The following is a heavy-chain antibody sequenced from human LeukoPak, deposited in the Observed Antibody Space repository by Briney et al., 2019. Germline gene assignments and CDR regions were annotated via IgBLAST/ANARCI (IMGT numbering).Heavy chain of an antibody. CDR1: GGSISSGSYY. CDR2: IYTSGST. Sequence: PPQSLSLTCTVSGGSISSGSYYWSWIRQPAGKGLEWIGRIYTSGSTNYNPSLKSRVTISVDTSKNQFSLKLSSVTAADTAVYYCARDYYDSSGYPAGDYWGQGTLVTVSS. CDR3: ARDYYDSSGYPAGDY. V-gene: IGHV4-61*02. D-gene: IGHD3-22*01. J-gene: IGHJ4*02.